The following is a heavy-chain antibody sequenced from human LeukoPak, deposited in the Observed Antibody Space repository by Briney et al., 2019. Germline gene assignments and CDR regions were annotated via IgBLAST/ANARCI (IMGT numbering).Heavy chain of an antibody. V-gene: IGHV1-69*01. J-gene: IGHJ6*02. CDR3: ARVNGGNSFDYYYYGMDV. CDR1: GGTFSSYA. Sequence: ASVKVSCKASGGTFSSYAISWVRQGPGQGLEWMGGIIPIFGTANYAQKFQGRVTITADESTSTAHMELSSLRSEDTAVYYCARVNGGNSFDYYYYGMDVWGQGTTVTVSS. CDR2: IIPIFGTA. D-gene: IGHD4-23*01.